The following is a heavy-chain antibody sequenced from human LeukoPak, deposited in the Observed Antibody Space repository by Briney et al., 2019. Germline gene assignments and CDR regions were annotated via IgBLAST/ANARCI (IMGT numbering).Heavy chain of an antibody. CDR3: ARDLWSSSWYELWIAPFDI. D-gene: IGHD6-13*01. Sequence: VKPSETLSLTCTVSGGSINSYYWSWIRQPAGKGLEWIGRIYTSGSTNYNPSLKSRVTMSVDTSKNQFSLKLSSVTAADTAVYYCARDLWSSSWYELWIAPFDIWGQGTMVTVSS. CDR1: GGSINSYY. J-gene: IGHJ3*02. CDR2: IYTSGST. V-gene: IGHV4-4*07.